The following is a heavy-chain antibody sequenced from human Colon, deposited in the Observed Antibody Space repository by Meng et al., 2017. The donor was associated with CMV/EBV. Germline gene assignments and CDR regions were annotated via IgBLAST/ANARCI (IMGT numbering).Heavy chain of an antibody. D-gene: IGHD6-13*01. V-gene: IGHV1-2*02. CDR3: VRESWYFDF. CDR2: IYPQDGGT. CDR1: GYPFTANH. Sequence: QLQLVQAWTEVKKPGASVKVSCKAPGYPFTANHLHWVRQAPGQGLEWMGWIYPQDGGTYFAQKFQDRVTLTRDTSITTAYMELSGLTSDDTAIYYCVRESWYFDFWGEGTLVTVSS. J-gene: IGHJ4*02.